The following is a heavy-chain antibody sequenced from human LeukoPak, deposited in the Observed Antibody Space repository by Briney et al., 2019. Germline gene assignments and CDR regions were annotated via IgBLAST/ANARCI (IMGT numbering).Heavy chain of an antibody. J-gene: IGHJ4*02. CDR3: AKSRLGTDTSTVHSFAY. V-gene: IGHV4-59*12. D-gene: IGHD4-11*01. Sequence: SETLSLTCAVCGGSFNPYYWNWIRRPGGKGLVGIGFMYHSGTVTYNPSLKSRRTMSVDTSKDHFHLKLTSVTAADTAVYYCAKSRLGTDTSTVHSFAYWGQGILVTVSS. CDR2: MYHSGTV. CDR1: GGSFNPYY.